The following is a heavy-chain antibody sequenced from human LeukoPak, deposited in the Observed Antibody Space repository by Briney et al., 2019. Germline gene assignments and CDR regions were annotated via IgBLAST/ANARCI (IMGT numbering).Heavy chain of an antibody. CDR1: GGSFSGYY. CDR2: INHSGST. CDR3: ARRGFDP. J-gene: IGHJ5*02. Sequence: SETLSLTCAVYGGSFSGYYWSWIRQPPVKGLEWIGEINHSGSTNYNPSLKSRVTISVDTSKNQFSLKLSSVTAADTAVYYCARRGFDPWGQGTLVTVSS. V-gene: IGHV4-34*01.